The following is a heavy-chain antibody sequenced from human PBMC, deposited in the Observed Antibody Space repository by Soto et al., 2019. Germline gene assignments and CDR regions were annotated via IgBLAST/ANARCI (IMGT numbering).Heavy chain of an antibody. CDR2: INTGNGNA. CDR1: RSNFTNFA. D-gene: IGHD1-1*01. Sequence: QVPLVQSGAEVKKPGASVKVSCKASRSNFTNFAIHWVRQAPGQRLEWMGWINTGNGNAKYSQNFQGKVTITRDTSASTVYMELRSLRSEDTAVYYCAREGTTRGFFYFDYWGQGTLVTVSS. J-gene: IGHJ4*02. CDR3: AREGTTRGFFYFDY. V-gene: IGHV1-3*04.